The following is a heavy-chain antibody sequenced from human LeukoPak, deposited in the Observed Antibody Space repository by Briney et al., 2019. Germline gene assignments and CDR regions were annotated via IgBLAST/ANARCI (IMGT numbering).Heavy chain of an antibody. V-gene: IGHV1-3*01. J-gene: IGHJ6*02. CDR3: ARGVTVPGKNYFYYGLDI. Sequence: ASVKVSCKASGYTFTSYAMHWVRQAPGQRLEWMGWINAGNGNTKYSQKFQGRVTITRDTSASTAYMELSSLRSEDTAVYYCARGVTVPGKNYFYYGLDIWGQGTTVTVSS. CDR1: GYTFTSYA. CDR2: INAGNGNT. D-gene: IGHD6-19*01.